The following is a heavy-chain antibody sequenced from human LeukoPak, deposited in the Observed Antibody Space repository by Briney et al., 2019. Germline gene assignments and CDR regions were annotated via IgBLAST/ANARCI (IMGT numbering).Heavy chain of an antibody. D-gene: IGHD1-26*01. CDR3: ARDKVVGATYFDY. CDR2: IHQDGGER. Sequence: PGGSLRLSCVASGFTFSHSWMTWVRQAPGKGPEWVANIHQDGGERYYVDSVKGRFTISRDNAKNSLYLQMDSLRAEDTAMYYCARDKVVGATYFDYWGQGILVTVSS. V-gene: IGHV3-7*01. J-gene: IGHJ4*02. CDR1: GFTFSHSW.